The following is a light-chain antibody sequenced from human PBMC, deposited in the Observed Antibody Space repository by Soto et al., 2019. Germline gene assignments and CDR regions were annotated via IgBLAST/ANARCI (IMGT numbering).Light chain of an antibody. V-gene: IGLV6-57*03. CDR3: QSFDTAEV. CDR1: SGSIASNY. J-gene: IGLJ3*02. Sequence: NFMLTQPPSVSESPGKTVTISCTRTSGSIASNYVQWYQQRPGSAPTIVIYEDNQRPSGVPDRFSGSIDSSSNSASLTISGLKTEDEADYYCQSFDTAEVFGGGTKLTVL. CDR2: EDN.